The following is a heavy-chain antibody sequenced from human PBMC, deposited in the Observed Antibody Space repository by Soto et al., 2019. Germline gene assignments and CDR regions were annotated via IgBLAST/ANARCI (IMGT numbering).Heavy chain of an antibody. Sequence: KSSETLSLTCTVSIGSFDSYYWSWIRQPAGKGLEWMGHIHSRGTTNYNPSLKSRITMSIDTSKRQLSLTLSSVTAADTAVYYCAGQWLKRNSFDYWGRAMLVTVSS. CDR2: IHSRGTT. V-gene: IGHV4-4*07. D-gene: IGHD6-19*01. CDR3: AGQWLKRNSFDY. J-gene: IGHJ4*02. CDR1: IGSFDSYY.